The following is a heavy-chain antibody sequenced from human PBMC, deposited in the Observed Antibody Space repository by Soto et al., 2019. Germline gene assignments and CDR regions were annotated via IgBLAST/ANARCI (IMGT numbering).Heavy chain of an antibody. CDR3: PRDPPAVATSGNDY. CDR2: INGRSTTI. D-gene: IGHD5-12*01. CDR1: GFTFSSSV. J-gene: IGHJ4*02. Sequence: GGSLRLSCAASGFTFSSSVMHWVRQAPGKGLEWLSYINGRSTTIYYADSVRGRFTISRDNAKNSLFLQMNSRGVEDTAVYYFPRDPPAVATSGNDYWGLGTLVPVSS. V-gene: IGHV3-48*04.